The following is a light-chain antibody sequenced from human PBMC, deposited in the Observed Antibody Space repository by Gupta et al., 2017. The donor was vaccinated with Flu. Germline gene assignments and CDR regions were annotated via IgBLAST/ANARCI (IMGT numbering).Light chain of an antibody. CDR2: GAS. CDR1: QNVDNY. Sequence: PVTLSVSPGERATLSCRASQNVDNYLDWYQQKPGQAPRLLIYGASTRATGVPARFSGGGSGTEFTLSISRLQAEDFAVYYCQQYNNWPPTFGQGTKVEIK. V-gene: IGKV3-15*01. J-gene: IGKJ1*01. CDR3: QQYNNWPPT.